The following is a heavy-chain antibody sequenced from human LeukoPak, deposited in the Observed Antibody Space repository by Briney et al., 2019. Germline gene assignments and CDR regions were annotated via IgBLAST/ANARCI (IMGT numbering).Heavy chain of an antibody. V-gene: IGHV4-30-4*01. D-gene: IGHD3-22*01. CDR1: GGSISSGDYC. Sequence: SETLSLTCTVSGGSISSGDYCWSWIRQPPGKSLEWIAYMYYSGSTYYNPSLKSRVTMSADTSKNQLSLKLSSVTAADTAVYYCARPYYYDSRIDPWGQGILVTVSS. CDR2: MYYSGST. CDR3: ARPYYYDSRIDP. J-gene: IGHJ5*02.